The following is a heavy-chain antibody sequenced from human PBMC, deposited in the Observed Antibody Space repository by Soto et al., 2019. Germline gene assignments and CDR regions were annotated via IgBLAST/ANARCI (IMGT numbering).Heavy chain of an antibody. CDR3: ARVYSSGSDY. CDR2: IYPGDSDT. Sequence: GESLKISCKGSGYSFTTYWIGWVRQMPGKGLEWMGIIYPGDSDTKYSPSFQGQVTISADKSISTAYLQWSSLQASDSAMYYCARVYSSGSDYWGQGTLVTVSS. J-gene: IGHJ4*02. CDR1: GYSFTTYW. V-gene: IGHV5-51*01. D-gene: IGHD6-19*01.